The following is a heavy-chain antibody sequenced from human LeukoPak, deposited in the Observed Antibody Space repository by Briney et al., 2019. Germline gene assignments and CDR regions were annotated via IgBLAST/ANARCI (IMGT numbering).Heavy chain of an antibody. V-gene: IGHV1-8*01. Sequence: ASVKVSCKASGYTFTSYDINWVRQATGQGLEWMGWMNPNSGNTGYAQKFQGRVTMTRDTSTSTVYMELSSLRSEDTAVYYCARENSVQQWLVQGDFDYWGQGTLVTVSS. CDR1: GYTFTSYD. CDR2: MNPNSGNT. J-gene: IGHJ4*02. D-gene: IGHD6-19*01. CDR3: ARENSVQQWLVQGDFDY.